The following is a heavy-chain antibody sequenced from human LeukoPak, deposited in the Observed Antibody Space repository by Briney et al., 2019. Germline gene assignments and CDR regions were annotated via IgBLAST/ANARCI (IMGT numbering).Heavy chain of an antibody. CDR2: ISSSSGVTI. CDR3: ARFSSGWYYFDY. Sequence: GGSLRLSCAASGFTFSNYEMHWVRQAPGKGLEWVSYISSSSGVTISYADSVKGRFTISRDNAKNSLCLQMSSLRAEDTAVYYCARFSSGWYYFDYWGQGTLVTVSS. J-gene: IGHJ4*02. CDR1: GFTFSNYE. V-gene: IGHV3-48*03. D-gene: IGHD6-19*01.